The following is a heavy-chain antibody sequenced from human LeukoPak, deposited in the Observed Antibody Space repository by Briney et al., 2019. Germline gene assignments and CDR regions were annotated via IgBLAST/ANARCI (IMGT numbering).Heavy chain of an antibody. V-gene: IGHV3-30*04. J-gene: IGHJ4*02. D-gene: IGHD3-16*02. CDR1: GFTFSSYA. CDR2: ISYDGSNK. CDR3: ARDGRYDYVWGSYRSAFYYFDY. Sequence: GGSLRLSCAASGFTFSSYAVHWVRQAPGKGLEWVAVISYDGSNKYYADSVKGRFTISRDNSKNTLYLQMNSLRAEDTAVYYCARDGRYDYVWGSYRSAFYYFDYWGQGTLVTVSS.